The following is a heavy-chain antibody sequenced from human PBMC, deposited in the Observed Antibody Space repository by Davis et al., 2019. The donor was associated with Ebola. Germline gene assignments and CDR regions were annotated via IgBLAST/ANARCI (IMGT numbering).Heavy chain of an antibody. J-gene: IGHJ6*02. D-gene: IGHD3-3*01. CDR2: IGTAGDT. CDR1: GFTFSSYD. V-gene: IGHV3-13*01. CDR3: ARGLSGYDYYYGMDV. Sequence: GESLKISCAASGFTFSSYDMHWVRQATGKGLEWVSAIGTAGDTYYPGSVKGRFTISRENAKNSLYLQMNSLRAGDTAVYYCARGLSGYDYYYGMDVWGQGTTVTVSS.